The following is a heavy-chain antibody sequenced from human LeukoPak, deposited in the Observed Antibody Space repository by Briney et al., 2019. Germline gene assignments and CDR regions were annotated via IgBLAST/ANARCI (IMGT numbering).Heavy chain of an antibody. CDR1: GFTFNTAW. J-gene: IGHJ4*02. D-gene: IGHD2/OR15-2a*01. CDR3: TTDRRITIRPLFDY. Sequence: GGSLRLSCVASGFTFNTAWMSWLRRAPGKGLEWVGHIKGEPDGGTTHYAAPVKGRFFISRDDSKNTLYLYMNSLKSDDAAVYYCTTDRRITIRPLFDYWGQGTLVTVSS. CDR2: IKGEPDGGTT. V-gene: IGHV3-15*01.